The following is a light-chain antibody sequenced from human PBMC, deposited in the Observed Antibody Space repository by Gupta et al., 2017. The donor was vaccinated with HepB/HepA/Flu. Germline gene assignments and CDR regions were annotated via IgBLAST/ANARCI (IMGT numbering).Light chain of an antibody. V-gene: IGLV1-44*01. J-gene: IGLJ3*02. CDR3: EAWDDSLKGWV. CDR2: SKN. Sequence: QSVLTQPPSASGTPGQRVTISCSGSSSNIGSNKGNWYQQHQGTAHKHLSYSKNQRPSGVPDRFLGCKSGTNASPHISGLQSEDEADDYCEAWDDSLKGWVFGGGTKLTVL. CDR1: SSNIGSNK.